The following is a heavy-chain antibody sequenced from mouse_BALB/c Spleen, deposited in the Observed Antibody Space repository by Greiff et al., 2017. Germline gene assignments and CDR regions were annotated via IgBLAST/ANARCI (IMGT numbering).Heavy chain of an antibody. D-gene: IGHD2-4*01. CDR2: IDPANGNT. V-gene: IGHV14-3*02. CDR1: GFNIKDTY. CDR3: ARYDYNYYAMDY. J-gene: IGHJ4*01. Sequence: EVKLVESGAELVKPGASVKLSCTASGFNIKDTYMHWVKQRPEQGLEWIGRIDPANGNTKYDPKFQGKATITADTSSNTAYLQLSSLTSEDTAVYYCARYDYNYYAMDYWGQGTSVTVSS.